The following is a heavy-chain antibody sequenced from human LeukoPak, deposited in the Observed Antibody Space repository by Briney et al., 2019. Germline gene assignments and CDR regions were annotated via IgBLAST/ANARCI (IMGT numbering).Heavy chain of an antibody. J-gene: IGHJ4*02. CDR2: INPSIGST. D-gene: IGHD6-19*01. CDR3: ASPASEPASSGWYYFDH. Sequence: GASVKVSCKASGYTFTSYYMHWVRQAPGQGLEWIGIINPSIGSTTYAQKCQGRVTMTRDTSTSTVYMDLSSLSSEDTAVYYCASPASEPASSGWYYFDHWGQGTLVTVSS. CDR1: GYTFTSYY. V-gene: IGHV1-46*01.